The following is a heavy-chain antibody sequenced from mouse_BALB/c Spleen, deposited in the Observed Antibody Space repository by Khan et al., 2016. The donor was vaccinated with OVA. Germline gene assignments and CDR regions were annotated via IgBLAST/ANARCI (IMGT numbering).Heavy chain of an antibody. V-gene: IGHV3-2*02. D-gene: IGHD1-2*01. CDR1: GYSITSGYG. J-gene: IGHJ2*01. Sequence: VQLKESGPGLVKPSQSLSLTCTVTGYSITSGYGWNWIRQFPGNKLEWMGYISYSGSTNYNPSLKSRISITRDTSKNQFFLQLNSVTTEDTATYYWARTARKKYWGQGTTLTVSS. CDR3: ARTARKKY. CDR2: ISYSGST.